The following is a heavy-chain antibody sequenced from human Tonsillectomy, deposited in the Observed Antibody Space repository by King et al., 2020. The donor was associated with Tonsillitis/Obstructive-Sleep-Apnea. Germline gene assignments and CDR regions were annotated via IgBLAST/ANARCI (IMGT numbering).Heavy chain of an antibody. J-gene: IGHJ6*04. CDR2: ISSTSSYT. V-gene: IGHV3-11*05. D-gene: IGHD4-11*01. CDR3: ARSDYSIVDV. CDR1: GLTFSDYY. Sequence: VQLVESGGGLVKPGGSLRLSCAASGLTFSDYYMTWIRQAPGRGLEWGLYISSTSSYTNYADSVKGRFTISRDNAKNSLYLQMNSLRAEDTAVYYCARSDYSIVDVWGKGTTVTVSS.